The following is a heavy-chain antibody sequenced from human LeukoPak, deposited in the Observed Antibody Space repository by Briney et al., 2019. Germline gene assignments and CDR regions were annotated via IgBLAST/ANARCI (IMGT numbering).Heavy chain of an antibody. Sequence: GASVKVSCKASGYTFTSYAMNWVRQAPGQGLEWTGWINPNSGGTNYAQKFQGWVTMTRDTSISTAYMELSRLRSDDTAVYYCARGLLVVAEAFDIWGQGTMVTVSS. D-gene: IGHD3-22*01. CDR3: ARGLLVVAEAFDI. V-gene: IGHV1-2*04. CDR2: INPNSGGT. CDR1: GYTFTSYA. J-gene: IGHJ3*02.